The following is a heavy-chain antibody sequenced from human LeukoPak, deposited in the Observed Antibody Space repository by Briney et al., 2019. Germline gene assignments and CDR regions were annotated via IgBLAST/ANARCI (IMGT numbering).Heavy chain of an antibody. V-gene: IGHV1-46*01. D-gene: IGHD2-21*02. CDR3: ARGPSLVVVTAIPFDY. CDR1: GYTFTCYY. Sequence: ASVKVSCKASGYTFTCYYMHWVRQAPGQGLEWVGIINPSGGSTSYAQKFQGRVTMTRDTSTSTVYMELRSLRSEDTAVYYCARGPSLVVVTAIPFDYWGQGTLVTVSS. CDR2: INPSGGST. J-gene: IGHJ4*02.